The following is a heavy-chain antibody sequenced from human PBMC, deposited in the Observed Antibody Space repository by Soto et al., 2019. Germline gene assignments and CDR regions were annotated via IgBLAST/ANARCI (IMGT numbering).Heavy chain of an antibody. CDR1: GGSFSGYY. V-gene: IGHV4-34*01. J-gene: IGHJ4*02. Sequence: SETLSLTCAVYGGSFSGYYWRWIRQPPGKGLECIGEINHSGSTNYNPSLKSRVTISVDTYKNQFSMKLSAVTAADTAVYYCARDNRGLRYFDCLLSFFDYGGQGTLVTVS. CDR2: INHSGST. D-gene: IGHD3-9*01. CDR3: ARDNRGLRYFDCLLSFFDY.